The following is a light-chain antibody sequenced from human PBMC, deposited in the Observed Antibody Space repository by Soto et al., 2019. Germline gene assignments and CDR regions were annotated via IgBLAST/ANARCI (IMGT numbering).Light chain of an antibody. V-gene: IGKV3-20*01. CDR1: QSVSSNY. CDR3: LYYGSLPWT. CDR2: SAF. J-gene: IGKJ1*01. Sequence: EIVLTQSPGTLSLSPGERGTLSCRASQSVSSNYLAWYQQKPGQAPRLLIYSAFSRATGIPDRFSGSGSGTSFTFTFSRLDPEDRPVYYSLYYGSLPWTFGQGTKVEIQ.